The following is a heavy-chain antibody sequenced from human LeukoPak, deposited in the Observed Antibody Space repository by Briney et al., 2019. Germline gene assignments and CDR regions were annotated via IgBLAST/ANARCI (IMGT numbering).Heavy chain of an antibody. Sequence: ASVKVPCKASGYTFTDYYIHWVRQATGQGLEWMGWMNPNSGNTGYAQKFQGRVTITRNTSISTAYMELSSLRSEDTAVYYCARGLRGRTVTTRVYYYYYMDVWGKGTTVTVSS. V-gene: IGHV1-8*03. J-gene: IGHJ6*03. D-gene: IGHD4-17*01. CDR1: GYTFTDYY. CDR2: MNPNSGNT. CDR3: ARGLRGRTVTTRVYYYYYMDV.